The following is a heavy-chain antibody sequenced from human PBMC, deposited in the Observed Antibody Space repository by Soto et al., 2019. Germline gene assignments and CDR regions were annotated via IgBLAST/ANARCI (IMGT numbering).Heavy chain of an antibody. CDR1: GYIFTTYG. CDR2: ISTNNGNT. Sequence: GASVKVSCKASGYIFTTYGITWVRQAPGQGLEWMGSISTNNGNTDHARPFQDRITMTADTSTNTAYMEVRSLRSDDTAVYYCARYSNGGNAADFDFWGQGXPVTVYS. J-gene: IGHJ4*02. CDR3: ARYSNGGNAADFDF. V-gene: IGHV1-18*01. D-gene: IGHD2-15*01.